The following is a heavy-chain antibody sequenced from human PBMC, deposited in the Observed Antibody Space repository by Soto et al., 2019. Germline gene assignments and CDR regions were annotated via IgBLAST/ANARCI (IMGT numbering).Heavy chain of an antibody. J-gene: IGHJ4*01. CDR1: GDSVSSNSAG. CDR3: ARGEQYSGRIFDY. Sequence: SHPLSLTCASTGDSVSSNSAGWSWVRQSPSRGLEWLGRTYYRSKWYYEYAVSVRGRITINPDTSKNQYSLQLNSVTPEDTAVYFCARGEQYSGRIFDYWGQGTLVTVSS. D-gene: IGHD1-26*01. CDR2: TYYRSKWYY. V-gene: IGHV6-1*01.